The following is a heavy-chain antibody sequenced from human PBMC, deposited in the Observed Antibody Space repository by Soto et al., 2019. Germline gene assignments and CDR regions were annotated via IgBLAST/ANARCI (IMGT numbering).Heavy chain of an antibody. CDR3: AKYRRTEAEGFTLDY. Sequence: SETLSLTCTVSGDSINNYYWSWIRQPPGKRLEWIGYIYYTGSTTYNPSLESRVTMSVDTSKNQFSLKLSSVNAADTAVYYCAKYRRTEAEGFTLDYWGRGTLVTVSS. D-gene: IGHD6-13*01. V-gene: IGHV4-59*01. CDR1: GDSINNYY. CDR2: IYYTGST. J-gene: IGHJ4*02.